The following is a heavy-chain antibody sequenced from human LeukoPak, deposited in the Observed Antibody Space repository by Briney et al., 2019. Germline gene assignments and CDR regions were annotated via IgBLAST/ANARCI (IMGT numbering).Heavy chain of an antibody. CDR3: AREGPHAGYTNI. CDR1: GASITSGTYY. V-gene: IGHV4-61*02. D-gene: IGHD2-15*01. Sequence: SQTLSLTCAVSGASITSGTYYWSWIRQPAGKELEWIGRVSTTGGTDFHPSLKSRVSISLDTPKNQFSLDLNSLTAADTAVYYCAREGPHAGYTNIWSQGTLVTVSS. J-gene: IGHJ4*02. CDR2: VSTTGGT.